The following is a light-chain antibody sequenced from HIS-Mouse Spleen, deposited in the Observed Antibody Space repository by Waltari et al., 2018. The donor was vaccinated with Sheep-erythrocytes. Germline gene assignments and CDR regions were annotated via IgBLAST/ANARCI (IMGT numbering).Light chain of an antibody. Sequence: QSALTQPASVSGSPGQSTTIPCTGTSSDVGSYTLVPWYQQPPGKAPKPLIYEGSKRPSGVSNRFSGSKSGNTASLTISGLQAEDEADYYCCSYAGSSTPWVFGGGTKLTVL. CDR2: EGS. V-gene: IGLV2-23*01. J-gene: IGLJ3*02. CDR3: CSYAGSSTPWV. CDR1: SSDVGSYTL.